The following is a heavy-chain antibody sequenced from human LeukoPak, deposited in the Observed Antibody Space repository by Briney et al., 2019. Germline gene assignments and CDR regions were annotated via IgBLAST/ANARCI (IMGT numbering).Heavy chain of an antibody. V-gene: IGHV1-2*02. CDR2: INPNSGGT. CDR3: ARDIAAVLYCSGGSCPVDV. D-gene: IGHD2-15*01. J-gene: IGHJ6*04. CDR1: GYTFTGYY. Sequence: ASVKVSCKASGYTFTGYYIHWVRQAPGQGLEWMGWINPNSGGTKYAQKFQDRVTMTRDTSISTAYMELSRLRSDDTAVYYCARDIAAVLYCSGGSCPVDVWGKGTTVTVSS.